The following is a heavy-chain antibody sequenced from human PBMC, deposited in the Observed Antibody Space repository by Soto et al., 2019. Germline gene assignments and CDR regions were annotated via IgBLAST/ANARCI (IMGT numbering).Heavy chain of an antibody. D-gene: IGHD3-3*01. CDR2: ISASGFST. CDR1: GFTFSGYA. V-gene: IGHV3-23*01. CDR3: AKDVDGLEWLYYYGMDV. J-gene: IGHJ6*02. Sequence: PGGSLRLYCAASGFTFSGYAMTWVRQAPGKGLEWVSAISASGFSTYYADSVKGRFTISRDNSKNTLYLQMNSLRAEDTAVYYCAKDVDGLEWLYYYGMDVWGHGTTVTVSS.